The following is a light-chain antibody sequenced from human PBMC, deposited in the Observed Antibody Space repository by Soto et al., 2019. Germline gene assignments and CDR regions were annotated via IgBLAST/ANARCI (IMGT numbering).Light chain of an antibody. Sequence: EIVLTQSPGTLSLSPGERATLSCRASQSVRSTHLAWYQQKPGQPPRLLTYGASSRATGISHRFSGSGSGTDLTLTIRRLDPEDSAVYYWQGYHWSPLFAGGTKVEI. CDR3: QGYHWSPL. CDR2: GAS. J-gene: IGKJ4*01. V-gene: IGKV3-20*01. CDR1: QSVRSTH.